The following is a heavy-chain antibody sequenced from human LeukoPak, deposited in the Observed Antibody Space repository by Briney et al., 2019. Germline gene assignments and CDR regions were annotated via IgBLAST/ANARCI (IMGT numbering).Heavy chain of an antibody. J-gene: IGHJ5*02. CDR3: ARRRYCSSTSCYSTDNWFDP. D-gene: IGHD2-2*01. Sequence: SETLSLTCTVSGGSISSSSYYWGWIHQPPGMGLEWIGSIYYSGSTYYNPSLKSRVTISVDTSKNQFSLKLSPVTAADTAVYYCARRRYCSSTSCYSTDNWFDPWGQGTLVTVSS. CDR2: IYYSGST. V-gene: IGHV4-39*01. CDR1: GGSISSSSYY.